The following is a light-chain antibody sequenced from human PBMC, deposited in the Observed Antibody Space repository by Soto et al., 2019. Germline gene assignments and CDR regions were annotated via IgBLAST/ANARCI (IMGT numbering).Light chain of an antibody. CDR1: QEISNY. CDR3: QQYDHLPRT. Sequence: DVQMIQSPSSLSASVGDRVTITCQASQEISNYLNWYQQKPGKAPKLLIYDASNLERGVPSRFSGRGSGTDFTFTISSLQPEYFVAYYCQQYDHLPRTFGRGTKVEIK. V-gene: IGKV1-33*01. CDR2: DAS. J-gene: IGKJ1*01.